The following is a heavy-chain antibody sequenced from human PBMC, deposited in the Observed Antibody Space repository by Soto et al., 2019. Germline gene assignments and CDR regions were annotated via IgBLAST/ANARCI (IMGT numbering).Heavy chain of an antibody. CDR2: IYYSGST. CDR1: GGSISSGGYY. J-gene: IGHJ5*02. CDR3: ARGRGYSYGSYNWLDP. V-gene: IGHV4-31*03. Sequence: SETLSLTCTVSGGSISSGGYYWSWIRQHPGKGLEWIGYIYYSGSTYYNPSLKSRVTISVDTSKNQFSLKLSSVTAADTAVYYCARGRGYSYGSYNWLDPWGQGTLVTVSS. D-gene: IGHD5-18*01.